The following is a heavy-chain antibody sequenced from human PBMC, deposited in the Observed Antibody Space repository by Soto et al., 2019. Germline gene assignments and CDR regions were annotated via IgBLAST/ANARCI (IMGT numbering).Heavy chain of an antibody. V-gene: IGHV4-59*08. Sequence: SETLSLTCTVSGGSISSYYWSWIRQPPGKGLEWIGYIYYSGSTNYNPSLKSRVTISVDTSKNQFSLKLNSMTAADTAVYYFARVLDYWGQGTLVTVSS. CDR1: GGSISSYY. D-gene: IGHD2-15*01. J-gene: IGHJ4*02. CDR3: ARVLDY. CDR2: IYYSGST.